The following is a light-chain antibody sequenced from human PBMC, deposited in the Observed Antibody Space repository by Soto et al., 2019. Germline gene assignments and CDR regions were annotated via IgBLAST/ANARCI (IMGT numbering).Light chain of an antibody. CDR1: QSVSSY. J-gene: IGKJ4*01. Sequence: EIVLTQSPATLSLSPGERATPSCRASQSVSSYLAWYQQKPGQAPRLLIYDASNRATGIPARFSGSGSGTDFTLTISSLEPEDFAVYYCQQRSNWPPLLTFGGGTKVEIK. V-gene: IGKV3-11*01. CDR2: DAS. CDR3: QQRSNWPPLLT.